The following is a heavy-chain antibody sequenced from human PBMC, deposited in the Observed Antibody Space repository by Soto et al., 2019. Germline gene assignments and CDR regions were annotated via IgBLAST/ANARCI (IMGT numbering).Heavy chain of an antibody. J-gene: IGHJ4*02. CDR2: ISSSSSYI. CDR1: GFTFSSYS. CDR3: ARDHGVAVAGLIQPHFDY. D-gene: IGHD6-19*01. Sequence: GGSLRLSCAASGFTFSSYSMNWVRQAPGKGLEWVSSISSSSSYIYYADSVKGRFTISRDNAKNSLYLQMNSLRAEDTAVYYCARDHGVAVAGLIQPHFDYWGQGTLVTVSS. V-gene: IGHV3-21*01.